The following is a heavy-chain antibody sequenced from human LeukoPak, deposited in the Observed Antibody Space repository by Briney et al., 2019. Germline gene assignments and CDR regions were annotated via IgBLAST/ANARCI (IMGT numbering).Heavy chain of an antibody. CDR1: GGSISGYY. D-gene: IGHD5-18*01. CDR3: ARGRLQLWSFPLPYNHYAIDV. CDR2: IYYSGST. J-gene: IGHJ6*02. V-gene: IGHV4-59*12. Sequence: SETLSLTCTVSGGSISGYYWSWIRQPPGKGLEWIGYIYYSGSTNYNPSLKSRVTISVDTSKNQFSLKLSSVTDADTAVYFCARGRLQLWSFPLPYNHYAIDVWGQGTTVTVSS.